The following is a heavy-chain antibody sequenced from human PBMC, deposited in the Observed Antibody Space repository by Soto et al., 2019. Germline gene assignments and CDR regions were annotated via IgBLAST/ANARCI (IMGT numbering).Heavy chain of an antibody. CDR2: INAGNGNT. CDR1: GYTFTSYA. J-gene: IGHJ4*02. CDR3: ARFSRGYSYASALFY. Sequence: ASGKVSCKASGYTFTSYAMHWVRQAPGQRLEWMGWINAGNGNTKYSQKFQGRVTITRDTSASTAYMELSSLRSEDTAVYYCARFSRGYSYASALFYWGQGTLVTVSS. D-gene: IGHD5-18*01. V-gene: IGHV1-3*01.